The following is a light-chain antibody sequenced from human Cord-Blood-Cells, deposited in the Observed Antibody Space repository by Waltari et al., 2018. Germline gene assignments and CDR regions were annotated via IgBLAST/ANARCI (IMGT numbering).Light chain of an antibody. J-gene: IGLJ3*02. CDR1: SSDVVGYNY. CDR3: SSYTSNSTWV. Sequence: QSALTQPASVSGSPGQSITISCTGTSSDVVGYNYVSCYQQHQGKAPKLMIYDVSIRPSGDLMLFSGSKSGNTAPLTISGRESEDDADYYCSSYTSNSTWVFGGETKLTVL. CDR2: DVS. V-gene: IGLV2-14*03.